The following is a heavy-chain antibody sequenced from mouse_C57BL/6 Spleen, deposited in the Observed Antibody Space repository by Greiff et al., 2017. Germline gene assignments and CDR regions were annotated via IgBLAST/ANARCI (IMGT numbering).Heavy chain of an antibody. Sequence: EVQLQQSGPELVKPGASVKISCKASGYTFTDYYMNWVKQSHGKSLEWIGDINPNNGGTSYNQKFKGKATLTVDKSSSTAYMELRSLTSEDSAVYYCARYEEDYYGSSHRYYAMDYWGQGTSVTVSS. J-gene: IGHJ4*01. V-gene: IGHV1-26*01. CDR3: ARYEEDYYGSSHRYYAMDY. CDR1: GYTFTDYY. CDR2: INPNNGGT. D-gene: IGHD1-1*01.